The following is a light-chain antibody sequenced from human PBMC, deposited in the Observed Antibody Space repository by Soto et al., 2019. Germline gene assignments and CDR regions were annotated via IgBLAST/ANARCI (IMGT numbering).Light chain of an antibody. CDR1: QSVSSN. V-gene: IGKV3-20*01. CDR3: QQYVTSPRT. Sequence: EIVMTQSPATLSVSPGERATLSCRASQSVSSNLAWYQQKPGQAPRLLIYGASTRATDIPNRFSGRGSGTDFTLSISRLEPEDFAVYYCQQYVTSPRTFGQGTKVDIK. J-gene: IGKJ1*01. CDR2: GAS.